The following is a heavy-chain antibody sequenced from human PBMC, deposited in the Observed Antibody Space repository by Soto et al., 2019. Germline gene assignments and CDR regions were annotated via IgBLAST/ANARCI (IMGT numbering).Heavy chain of an antibody. Sequence: SETLSLTCAVSGGSFTSNNWWTWVRQPPGQGLEWIGEIYRTGSTNYNPSLKSRVTISLDKSENQFSLKVTSLTAADTAVYYCGSRDPGTSVDYWGQGTSVTVSS. CDR2: IYRTGST. D-gene: IGHD1-7*01. CDR3: GSRDPGTSVDY. CDR1: GGSFTSNNW. V-gene: IGHV4-4*02. J-gene: IGHJ4*02.